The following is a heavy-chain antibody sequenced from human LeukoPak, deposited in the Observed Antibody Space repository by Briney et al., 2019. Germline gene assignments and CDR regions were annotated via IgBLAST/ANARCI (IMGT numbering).Heavy chain of an antibody. CDR3: AREAGSSWYQLRFDY. Sequence: PSETLSLTCTVSGGSISSSNYYWGWIRQPPGKGLEWIGEINHSGSTNYNPSLKSRVTISVDTSKNQFSLKLSSVTAADTAVYYCAREAGSSWYQLRFDYWGQGTLVTVSS. J-gene: IGHJ4*02. CDR2: INHSGST. CDR1: GGSISSSNYY. V-gene: IGHV4-39*07. D-gene: IGHD6-13*01.